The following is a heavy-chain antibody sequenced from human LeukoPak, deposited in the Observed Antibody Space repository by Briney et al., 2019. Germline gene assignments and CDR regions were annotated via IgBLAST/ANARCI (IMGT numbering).Heavy chain of an antibody. J-gene: IGHJ4*02. CDR1: RFSFSTYD. D-gene: IGHD4-17*01. CDR2: IRSDGTNK. V-gene: IGHV3-30*02. CDR3: YGEGY. Sequence: GGSLRLSCAASRFSFSTYDMHWVRQAPGKGLEWVTFIRSDGTNKYYADSVKCRFTISRDNSKNTLYLEMNSLRPEDTAVYYCYGEGYWGQGTLVTVSS.